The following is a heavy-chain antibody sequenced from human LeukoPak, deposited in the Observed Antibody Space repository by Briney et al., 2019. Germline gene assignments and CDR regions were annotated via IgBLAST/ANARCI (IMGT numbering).Heavy chain of an antibody. CDR1: GGSISSGSYY. Sequence: SQTLSLTCTVSGGSISSGSYYWSWIRQPAGKGLEWIGRIYTSGSTNYNPSLKSRVTISVDTSKNQFSLKLSSVTAADTAVYYCARDCPAVRGVIITSNYYYGMDVWGQGTTVTVSS. J-gene: IGHJ6*02. D-gene: IGHD3-10*01. CDR3: ARDCPAVRGVIITSNYYYGMDV. V-gene: IGHV4-61*02. CDR2: IYTSGST.